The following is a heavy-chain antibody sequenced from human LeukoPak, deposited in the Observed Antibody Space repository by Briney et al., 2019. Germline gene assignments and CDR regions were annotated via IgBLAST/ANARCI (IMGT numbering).Heavy chain of an antibody. J-gene: IGHJ4*02. D-gene: IGHD3-3*02. Sequence: GGSLRLSCAASGFTFRSYAMSWVRQAPGKGLEWVSIIRGSTGSTNYADSVKGRFTISRDNSKNTLYLQMNSLRAEDTAVYYCAKSRSDAALKVDYWGQGTLVTVSS. V-gene: IGHV3-23*01. CDR1: GFTFRSYA. CDR3: AKSRSDAALKVDY. CDR2: IRGSTGST.